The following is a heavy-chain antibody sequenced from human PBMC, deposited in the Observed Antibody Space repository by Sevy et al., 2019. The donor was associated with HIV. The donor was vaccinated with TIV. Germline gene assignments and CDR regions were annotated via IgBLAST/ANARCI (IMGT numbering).Heavy chain of an antibody. CDR1: GFTFSNYA. V-gene: IGHV3-23*01. CDR3: AKEVTSYRTGAAGDY. D-gene: IGHD6-13*01. Sequence: GGSLRLSCAASGFTFSNYAMSWVRQAPGKGLRWVSAISGSGDSTYYADSVKGRFTVSRDNSKNTLYLQMNSLRAEDTAVYHCAKEVTSYRTGAAGDYWGQGTLVTVSS. CDR2: ISGSGDST. J-gene: IGHJ4*02.